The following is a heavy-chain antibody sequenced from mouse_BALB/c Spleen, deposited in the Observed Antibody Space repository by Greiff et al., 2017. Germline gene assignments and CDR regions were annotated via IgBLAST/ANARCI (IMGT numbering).Heavy chain of an antibody. V-gene: IGHV1-85*01. CDR3: AREDREGYYWFAY. J-gene: IGHJ3*01. CDR1: GYTFTSYD. CDR2: IFPGDGST. D-gene: IGHD2-12*01. Sequence: VQLQQSGAELVKPGASVKLSCKASGYTFTSYDINWVRQRPEQGLEWIGWIFPGDGSTKYNEKFKGKATLTTDKSASTAYMQLSRLTSEDSAVYFCAREDREGYYWFAYWGQGTLVTVSA.